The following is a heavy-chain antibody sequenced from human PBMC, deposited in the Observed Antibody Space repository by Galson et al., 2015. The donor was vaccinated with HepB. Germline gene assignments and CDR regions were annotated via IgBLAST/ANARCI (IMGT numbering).Heavy chain of an antibody. CDR1: GFIFNSYG. Sequence: SLRLSCAASGFIFNSYGMHWFRQAPGKGLEWVSSVMSGSGGAFYADSVKGRFTISRDNSKNTLSLQMNSMGAEDTAVYYCAKCGVLSSGWCNYFDPWGQGTLVTASS. D-gene: IGHD6-19*01. V-gene: IGHV3-23*01. J-gene: IGHJ5*02. CDR3: AKCGVLSSGWCNYFDP. CDR2: VMSGSGGA.